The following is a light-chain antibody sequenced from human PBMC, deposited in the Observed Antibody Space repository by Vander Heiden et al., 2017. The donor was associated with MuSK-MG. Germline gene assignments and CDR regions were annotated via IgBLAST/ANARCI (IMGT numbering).Light chain of an antibody. Sequence: QSVLTQPPSVSGAPAQTAPIPCTGSSSKSGKGFEGHWDQQLPGRDPKVLIYGNSNRPSGVPDRFSGHKSGTSDSRAITGLQAEDEAEDDCQYYDTSLSLVLFGGGTKLTVL. V-gene: IGLV1-40*01. J-gene: IGLJ2*01. CDR3: QYYDTSLSLVL. CDR2: GNS. CDR1: SSKSGKGFE.